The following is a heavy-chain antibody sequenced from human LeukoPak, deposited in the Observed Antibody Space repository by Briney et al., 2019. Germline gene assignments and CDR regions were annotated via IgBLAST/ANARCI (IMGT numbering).Heavy chain of an antibody. CDR1: GYTFTSYG. J-gene: IGHJ4*02. Sequence: AAVKVSCKASGYTFTSYGISWVRQAPGQGLEWMGWISAYNGNTNYAQKLQGRVTMTTDTSTSTAYMELRSLRSDDTAVYYCARVAFSSGWYAGGYFDYWGQGTLVTVSS. CDR3: ARVAFSSGWYAGGYFDY. V-gene: IGHV1-18*01. D-gene: IGHD6-19*01. CDR2: ISAYNGNT.